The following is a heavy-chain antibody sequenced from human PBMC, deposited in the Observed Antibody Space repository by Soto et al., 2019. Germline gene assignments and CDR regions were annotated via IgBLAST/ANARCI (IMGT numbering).Heavy chain of an antibody. V-gene: IGHV3-11*01. CDR3: AKGYVWGSYRPSMDV. J-gene: IGHJ6*02. CDR2: ISSSGTTI. D-gene: IGHD3-16*02. Sequence: QGQLGESGGGLAKPGVSLRLSCAASGFTFNDYYMSWIRQAPGKGLEWVSYISSSGTTIYYADSVKGRFTISRDNARNSLFLQMSSLRAEDTAVYYCAKGYVWGSYRPSMDVWGHGTTVIVSS. CDR1: GFTFNDYY.